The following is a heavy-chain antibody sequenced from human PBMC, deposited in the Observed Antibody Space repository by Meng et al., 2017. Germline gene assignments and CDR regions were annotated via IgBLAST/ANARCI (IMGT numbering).Heavy chain of an antibody. CDR3: ARGTELGSRKTLGMDV. D-gene: IGHD3-10*01. V-gene: IGHV4-4*07. CDR2: IYTSGST. J-gene: IGHJ6*02. Sequence: SETLSLTCTVSGGSISSYYWSWIRQPAGKGLEWIGRIYTSGSTNYNPSLKSRVTMSVDTSKNQFSLKLSSVTAADTAMYYCARGTELGSRKTLGMDVWGQGTTVTVSS. CDR1: GGSISSYY.